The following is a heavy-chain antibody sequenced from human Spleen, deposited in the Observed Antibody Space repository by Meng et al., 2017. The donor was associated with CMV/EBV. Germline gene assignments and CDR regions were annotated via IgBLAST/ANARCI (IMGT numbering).Heavy chain of an antibody. J-gene: IGHJ6*02. D-gene: IGHD6-13*01. CDR3: ARGTYSSSWYLRSGMDV. Sequence: SETLSLTCTVSGGSISSYYWSWIRQPPGKGLEWIGHIYYSGSTNYNPSLKSRVTISVDTSKNQFSLKLSSVTAADTAVYYCARGTYSSSWYLRSGMDVWGQGTTVTVSS. CDR1: GGSISSYY. CDR2: IYYSGST. V-gene: IGHV4-59*12.